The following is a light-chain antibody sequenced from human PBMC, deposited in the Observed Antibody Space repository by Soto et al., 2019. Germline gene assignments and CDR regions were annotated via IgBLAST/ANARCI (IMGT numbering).Light chain of an antibody. V-gene: IGKV1-5*01. CDR3: QQYNSYSPIT. CDR1: QSISSW. CDR2: DAS. J-gene: IGKJ5*01. Sequence: DIQMTQSPSTLSASVGDRVTITCRASQSISSWLAWYQQKPVKAPKLLTYDASSLESGVPSRFSGSGSGTEFTLTISSLQPDDFATYYCQQYNSYSPITFGQGTRLEIK.